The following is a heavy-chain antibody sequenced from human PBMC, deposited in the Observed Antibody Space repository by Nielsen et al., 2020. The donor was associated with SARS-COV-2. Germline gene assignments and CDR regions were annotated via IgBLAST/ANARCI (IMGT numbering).Heavy chain of an antibody. D-gene: IGHD4-23*01. CDR2: IKSKTDGGTT. J-gene: IGHJ4*02. CDR3: AKDHPGNSGNFDY. CDR1: GFTFSNAW. V-gene: IGHV3-15*01. Sequence: GGSLRLSCAASGFTFSNAWMSWVRQAPGKGLEWVGRIKSKTDGGTTDYAAPVKGRFTISRDNSKNTLYLQMNSLRAEDTAVYYCAKDHPGNSGNFDYWGQGTLVTVSS.